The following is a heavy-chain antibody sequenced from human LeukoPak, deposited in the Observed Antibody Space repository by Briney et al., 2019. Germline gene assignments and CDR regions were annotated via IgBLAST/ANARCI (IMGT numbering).Heavy chain of an antibody. CDR3: ARAVNDDDILTGYYGRGPVDY. Sequence: SETLSLTCTVSGGSISSYYWSWIRQPPGKGLEWIAYLFYSGSTDYNPSLESRVTISVDTSKNQFSLKLRSVTAADTAVYYCARAVNDDDILTGYYGRGPVDYWGQGTLVTVSS. CDR1: GGSISSYY. D-gene: IGHD3-9*01. J-gene: IGHJ4*02. CDR2: LFYSGST. V-gene: IGHV4-59*01.